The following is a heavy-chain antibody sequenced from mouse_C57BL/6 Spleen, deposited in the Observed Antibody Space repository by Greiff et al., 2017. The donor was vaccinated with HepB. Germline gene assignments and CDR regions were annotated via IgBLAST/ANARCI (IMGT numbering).Heavy chain of an antibody. V-gene: IGHV1-82*01. D-gene: IGHD2-3*01. CDR2: IYPGDGDT. CDR1: GYAFSSSW. CDR3: ARPFYDGYSWYFDV. J-gene: IGHJ1*03. Sequence: QVQLKESGPELVKPGASVKISCKASGYAFSSSWMNWVKQRPGKGLEWIGRIYPGDGDTNYNGKFKGKATLTADKSSSTAYMQLSSLTSEDSAVYFCARPFYDGYSWYFDVWGTGTTVTVSS.